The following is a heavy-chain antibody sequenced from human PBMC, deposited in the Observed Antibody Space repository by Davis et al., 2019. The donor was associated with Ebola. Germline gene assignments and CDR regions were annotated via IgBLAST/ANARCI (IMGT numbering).Heavy chain of an antibody. CDR1: GFTFSNYW. Sequence: GESLKISCAASGFTFSNYWMHWVRQAPGKGLVWVSRINSDGSSTSCAGSVEGRFTISRDNAKNTLYLQMNSLRAEDTAVYYCARGSSSWYGIDYWGQGTLVTVSS. CDR2: INSDGSST. D-gene: IGHD6-13*01. CDR3: ARGSSSWYGIDY. V-gene: IGHV3-74*01. J-gene: IGHJ4*02.